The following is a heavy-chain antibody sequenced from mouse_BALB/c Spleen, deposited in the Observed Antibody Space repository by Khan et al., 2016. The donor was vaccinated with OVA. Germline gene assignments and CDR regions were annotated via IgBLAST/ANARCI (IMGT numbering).Heavy chain of an antibody. CDR2: IDPFNDDT. D-gene: IGHD1-1*01. CDR1: GYSFTTYY. J-gene: IGHJ3*01. Sequence: VQLQQSGPELMKPGASVKISCKASGYSFTTYYIHWVKQSHGKSLEWIGYIDPFNDDTNYNQNFKGKATLTVDKSSSTAYMNLSSLTTEDSAVYYCARHGSSSWFAYWGQGTLVTVSA. CDR3: ARHGSSSWFAY. V-gene: IGHV1S135*01.